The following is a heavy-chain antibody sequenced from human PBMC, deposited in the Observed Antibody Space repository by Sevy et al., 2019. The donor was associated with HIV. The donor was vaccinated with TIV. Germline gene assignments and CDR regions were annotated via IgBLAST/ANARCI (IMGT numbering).Heavy chain of an antibody. CDR3: ARRAVANWGGHFDY. CDR1: GGSISSSSYY. J-gene: IGHJ4*02. CDR2: IYYSGST. V-gene: IGHV4-39*01. Sequence: SETLSLTCTVSGGSISSSSYYWGWIRQPPGKGLEWIGSIYYSGSTYYNPSLKSRVTISVDTSKNQFSLKLSSVTAADTAVYYCARRAVANWGGHFDYWGQGTLVTVSS. D-gene: IGHD7-27*01.